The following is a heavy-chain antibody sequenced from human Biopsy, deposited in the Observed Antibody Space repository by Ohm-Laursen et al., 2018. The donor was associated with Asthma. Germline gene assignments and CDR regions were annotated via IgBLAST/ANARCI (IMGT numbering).Heavy chain of an antibody. CDR3: ARFERGYSYGYAGVFDY. Sequence: SLRLSCAASGFTFSSYSMNWVCQAPGKGLEWVSYISSSSSTIYYADSVKGRFTISRDNAKNSLYLQMNSLRDEDTAVYYCARFERGYSYGYAGVFDYWGQGTLVTVSS. CDR2: ISSSSSTI. CDR1: GFTFSSYS. D-gene: IGHD5-18*01. V-gene: IGHV3-48*02. J-gene: IGHJ4*02.